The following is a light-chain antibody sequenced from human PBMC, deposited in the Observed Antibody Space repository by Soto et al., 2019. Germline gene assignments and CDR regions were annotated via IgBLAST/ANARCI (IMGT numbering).Light chain of an antibody. J-gene: IGKJ3*01. CDR3: QQNYITPLA. V-gene: IGKV1-39*01. Sequence: DIEMTQSPSSLSASVGDRVTITCRASQSISSYLNWYQQKPGKAPRLLIYAVSNLQSGVPSRFSGSGSGTDFTLTISCLQPEDFATYYCQQNYITPLAFGPGTKVDIK. CDR2: AVS. CDR1: QSISSY.